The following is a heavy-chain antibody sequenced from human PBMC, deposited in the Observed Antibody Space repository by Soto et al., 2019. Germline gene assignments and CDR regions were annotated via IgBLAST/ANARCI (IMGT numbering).Heavy chain of an antibody. V-gene: IGHV1-18*01. Sequence: GASVKVSCKASGYTFTSYGISWVRQAPGQGLEWMGWISAYNGNTNYAQKLQGRVTMTTDTSTSTAYMELRSLRSDDTAVYYCARDKWELPNYYSYGMDVWGQGTRVTVPS. CDR3: ARDKWELPNYYSYGMDV. J-gene: IGHJ6*02. CDR2: ISAYNGNT. CDR1: GYTFTSYG. D-gene: IGHD1-26*01.